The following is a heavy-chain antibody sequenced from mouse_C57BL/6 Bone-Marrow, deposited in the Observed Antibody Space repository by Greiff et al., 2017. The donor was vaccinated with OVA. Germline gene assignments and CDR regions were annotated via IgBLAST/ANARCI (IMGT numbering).Heavy chain of an antibody. J-gene: IGHJ4*01. CDR2: IHPNSGST. Sequence: QVQLQQPGAELVKPGASVKLSCKASGYTFTSYWMHWVKQRPGQGLEWIGMIHPNSGSTNYNEKFKSKATLTVDKSSSTAYMQLSSLTSEDSAVYYCARREGYGFYAMDYWGQGTSVTVSS. CDR3: ARREGYGFYAMDY. V-gene: IGHV1-64*01. CDR1: GYTFTSYW. D-gene: IGHD2-2*01.